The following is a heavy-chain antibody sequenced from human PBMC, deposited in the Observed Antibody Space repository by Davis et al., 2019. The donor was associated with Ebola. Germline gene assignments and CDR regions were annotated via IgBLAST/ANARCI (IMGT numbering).Heavy chain of an antibody. J-gene: IGHJ6*02. Sequence: SVKVSCKASGYTFTSYYMHWVRQAPGQGLEWMGGIIPIFGTANYAQKFQGRVTITADKSTSTAYMELSSLRSEDTAVYYCAREGGIAAAGYYYYYGMDVWGQGTTVTVSS. CDR1: GYTFTSYY. D-gene: IGHD6-13*01. V-gene: IGHV1-69*06. CDR2: IIPIFGTA. CDR3: AREGGIAAAGYYYYYGMDV.